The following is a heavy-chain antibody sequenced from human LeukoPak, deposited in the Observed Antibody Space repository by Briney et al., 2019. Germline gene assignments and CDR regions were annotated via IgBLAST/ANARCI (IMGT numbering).Heavy chain of an antibody. CDR1: GFTFNNYA. D-gene: IGHD6-19*01. Sequence: PGGSLRLSCVASGFTFNNYAMTWVRQAPGKGLEWVSAISGSGYSTYYADSVKGRFTISRDNSKNTLYLQMNSLRAEDTAVYYCAKDLEWLVMGYYFDYWGQGTLVTVSS. V-gene: IGHV3-23*01. J-gene: IGHJ4*02. CDR2: ISGSGYST. CDR3: AKDLEWLVMGYYFDY.